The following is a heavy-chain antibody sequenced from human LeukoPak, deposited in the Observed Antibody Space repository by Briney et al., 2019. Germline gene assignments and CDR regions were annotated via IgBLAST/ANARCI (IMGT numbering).Heavy chain of an antibody. CDR1: GFTFSNAY. CDR3: TTGNFGPY. V-gene: IGHV3-15*07. D-gene: IGHD3-10*01. J-gene: IGHJ4*02. Sequence: PGGSLRLSCAASGFTFSNAYMNWVRQAPGKGLEWVGRIKRKTEGGTTDYGAPMKGRFTISRDDSKNTLYLQMNSLKTEDTAFYYCTTGNFGPYWGQGTLVTVSS. CDR2: IKRKTEGGTT.